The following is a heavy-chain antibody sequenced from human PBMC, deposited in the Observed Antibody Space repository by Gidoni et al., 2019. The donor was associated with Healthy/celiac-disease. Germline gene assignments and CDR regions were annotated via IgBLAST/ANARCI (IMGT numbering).Heavy chain of an antibody. CDR2: IWYDGSNK. CDR3: ARGDYGSGPYYYGMDV. V-gene: IGHV3-33*08. J-gene: IGHJ6*02. CDR1: GSTFTSYG. D-gene: IGHD3-10*01. Sequence: QVQLVESGGGVVQPGRSLTHSCAACGSTFTSYGMHWVRQAPGKGLEGVAVIWYDGSNKYYADSVKGRFTISRDNSKNTLYLQMNSLRAEDTAVYYCARGDYGSGPYYYGMDVWGQGTTVTVSS.